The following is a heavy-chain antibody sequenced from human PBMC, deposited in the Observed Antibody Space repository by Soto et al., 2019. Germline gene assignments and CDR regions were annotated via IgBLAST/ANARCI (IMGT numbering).Heavy chain of an antibody. D-gene: IGHD3-22*01. Sequence: ASVKVSCKASGGTFSSYAISWVQQAPGQGLEWMGGIIPIFGTANYAQKFQGRVTITADESTSTAYMELSSLRSEDTAVYYCARNKRGDSSGYYLSDYWGQGTLVTVSS. CDR1: GGTFSSYA. J-gene: IGHJ4*02. CDR3: ARNKRGDSSGYYLSDY. CDR2: IIPIFGTA. V-gene: IGHV1-69*13.